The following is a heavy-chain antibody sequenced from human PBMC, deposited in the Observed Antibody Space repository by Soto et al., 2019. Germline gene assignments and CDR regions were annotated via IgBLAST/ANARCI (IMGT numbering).Heavy chain of an antibody. CDR2: ISGSGGST. V-gene: IGHV3-23*01. CDR3: ATVHQNGAARYFDY. CDR1: GFTFSSYA. J-gene: IGHJ4*02. D-gene: IGHD6-6*01. Sequence: GGSLRLSCAASGFTFSSYAMSWVRQAPGKGLEWVSAISGSGGSTYYADPVKGRFTISRDNSKNTLYLQMNSLRAEDTAVYYCATVHQNGAARYFDYWGQGTLVTVSS.